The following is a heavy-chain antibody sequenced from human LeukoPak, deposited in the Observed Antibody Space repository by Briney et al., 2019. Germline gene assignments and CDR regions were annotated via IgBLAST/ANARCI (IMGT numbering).Heavy chain of an antibody. J-gene: IGHJ4*02. V-gene: IGHV3-48*03. CDR2: VSSSGDST. D-gene: IGHD3-22*01. CDR3: AKVFYYDSKGVFDY. CDR1: GFTFRSFE. Sequence: GGSLRLSCAASGFTFRSFEMNWVRQAPGKGLEWVSYVSSSGDSTYYADSVKGRFTISRDNAKNSLYLQMSSLRAEDAAVYYCAKVFYYDSKGVFDYWGQGTLVTVSS.